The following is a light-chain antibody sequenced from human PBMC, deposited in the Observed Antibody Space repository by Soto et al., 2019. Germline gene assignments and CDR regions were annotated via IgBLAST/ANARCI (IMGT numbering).Light chain of an antibody. V-gene: IGLV1-47*01. CDR2: RNN. Sequence: QSVLTQPPSASGTPGQRVTISCSGSSSNIGSNYVYWYQQLTGTAPKLLIYRNNQRPSGVPDRFSGSKSGTSASLAISGLRSEDEADYYCAAWDDRMSGPVLGGGTQLTVL. CDR1: SSNIGSNY. CDR3: AAWDDRMSGPV. J-gene: IGLJ7*01.